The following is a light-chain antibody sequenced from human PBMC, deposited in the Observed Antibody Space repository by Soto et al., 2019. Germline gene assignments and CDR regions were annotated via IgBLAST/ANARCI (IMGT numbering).Light chain of an antibody. Sequence: DIQMTQSPSSLSASVGDRVTITCRASQGIRNDLAWYQQKPGKVPKLLIYAASTLQSGVPSRFSGSESGTDFTLTITSLQPEDVATYYCQNYNSAPTWTFGRGTKVDIK. CDR2: AAS. J-gene: IGKJ1*01. CDR3: QNYNSAPTWT. CDR1: QGIRND. V-gene: IGKV1-27*01.